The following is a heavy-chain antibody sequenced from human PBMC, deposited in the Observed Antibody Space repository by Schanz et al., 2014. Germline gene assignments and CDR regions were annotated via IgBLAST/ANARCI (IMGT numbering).Heavy chain of an antibody. V-gene: IGHV4-39*02. D-gene: IGHD2-8*01. CDR3: AKTSVLYPWGYFDY. Sequence: QLQLQESGPGLVKPSETLSLTCTVSGGSISSSTYYWGWIRQPPGKGLEWIGIIYYSGSTYYNTSHKRLFTRSVDASKNHFFLKRSSVPAADTAVYYCAKTSVLYPWGYFDYWGQGTLGTVSS. J-gene: IGHJ4*02. CDR1: GGSISSSTYY. CDR2: IYYSGST.